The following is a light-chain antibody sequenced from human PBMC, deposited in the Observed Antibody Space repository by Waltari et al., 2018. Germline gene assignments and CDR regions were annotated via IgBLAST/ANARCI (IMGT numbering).Light chain of an antibody. CDR3: QQYNNWPFT. CDR1: QSVINK. Sequence: DIVMTQSPGTLSVSPGERATLACRAGQSVINKVAWFQQKPGQAPRLLIYHASARATGVPARFSGSASGTEFTLTISSLQSEDFGVYYCQQYNNWPFTFGPGTKMAIK. CDR2: HAS. V-gene: IGKV3-15*01. J-gene: IGKJ3*01.